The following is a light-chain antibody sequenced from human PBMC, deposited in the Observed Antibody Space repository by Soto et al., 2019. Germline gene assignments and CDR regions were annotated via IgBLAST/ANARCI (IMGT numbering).Light chain of an antibody. Sequence: QSALTQPASVSGSPGQSITVSCTGTSSDVGSYNLVSWYQQYPGKAPKLLISEVNKRPSGVSNRFSGSKSGNTASLTISGLQAEDEADYYCCSYAGRSTFYVFGTGTKVTVL. CDR3: CSYAGRSTFYV. J-gene: IGLJ1*01. CDR2: EVN. CDR1: SSDVGSYNL. V-gene: IGLV2-23*02.